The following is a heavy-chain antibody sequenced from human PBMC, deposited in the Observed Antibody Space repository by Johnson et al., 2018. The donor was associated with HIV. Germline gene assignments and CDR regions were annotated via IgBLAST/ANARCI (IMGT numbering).Heavy chain of an antibody. CDR2: ISWNSGSI. J-gene: IGHJ3*02. D-gene: IGHD3-22*01. CDR3: AKEGAYYYDSSGLNDAFYI. Sequence: VQLVESGGGLVQPGRSLRLSCAASGFTFDEYAMHWVRQAPGKGLEWVSGISWNSGSIGYGDSVKGRFTISRDNAKNSLYLQMNSLRAEDTALYYCAKEGAYYYDSSGLNDAFYIWGQGTMVTVSS. V-gene: IGHV3-9*01. CDR1: GFTFDEYA.